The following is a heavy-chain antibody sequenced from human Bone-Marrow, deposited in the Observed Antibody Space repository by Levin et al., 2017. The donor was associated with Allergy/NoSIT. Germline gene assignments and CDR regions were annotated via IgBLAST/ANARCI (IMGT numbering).Heavy chain of an antibody. CDR3: AKVWEAAEDVDY. CDR2: ITTSGAAT. V-gene: IGHV3-23*01. J-gene: IGHJ4*02. D-gene: IGHD1-26*01. CDR1: GFTFSKYV. Sequence: GESLKISCAASGFTFSKYVMSWVRQAPGRGLECVATITTSGAATYYGDSVRGRFTITRDNSKSTLFLQMKGLRAEDSAVYFCAKVWEAAEDVDYWDQGTLVTVSS.